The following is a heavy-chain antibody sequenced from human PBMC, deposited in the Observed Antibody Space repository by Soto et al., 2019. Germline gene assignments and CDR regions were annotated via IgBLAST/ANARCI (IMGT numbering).Heavy chain of an antibody. J-gene: IGHJ4*02. CDR2: INAGNGNT. CDR1: GYTFTSYA. D-gene: IGHD5-12*01. Sequence: QVQLVQSGAEVKKPGASVKVSCKASGYTFTSYAMHWVRQAPGQRLEWMGWINAGNGNTKYSQKFQGRVTITRDTSASTADMELSSLRSEDTAVYYCARPRGSGYLFDYWGQGTLVTVSS. V-gene: IGHV1-3*01. CDR3: ARPRGSGYLFDY.